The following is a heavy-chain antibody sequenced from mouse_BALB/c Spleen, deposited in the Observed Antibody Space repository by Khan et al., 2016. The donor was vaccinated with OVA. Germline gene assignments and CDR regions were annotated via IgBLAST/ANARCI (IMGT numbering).Heavy chain of an antibody. D-gene: IGHD2-14*01. CDR2: ITPRSGYT. CDR1: GYTFTSNT. CDR3: ARRTTGYTMDY. V-gene: IGHV1-4*01. Sequence: VQLQQSGAELARPGASVRMSCKASGYTFTSNTMHWVKQRPGQGLEWIGYITPRSGYTNYNQNFKDKATLTADKSSSTAYMQLSSLTAEDSAGYYCARRTTGYTMDYWGQGTSVTVSS. J-gene: IGHJ4*01.